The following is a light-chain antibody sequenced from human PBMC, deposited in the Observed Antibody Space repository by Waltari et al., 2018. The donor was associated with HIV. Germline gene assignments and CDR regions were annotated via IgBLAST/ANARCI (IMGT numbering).Light chain of an antibody. J-gene: IGLJ2*01. V-gene: IGLV3-21*04. CDR3: QVWDSSSDHRI. Sequence: SYVLTQPPSESVAPGKTARITCEGKNIGVKSVHWYQQKPGQAPVFVIYDDDDRPSGIPERFSGSSSGNTATLNINRVEAGDEADYYCQVWDSSSDHRIFGGGTKLTVL. CDR1: NIGVKS. CDR2: DDD.